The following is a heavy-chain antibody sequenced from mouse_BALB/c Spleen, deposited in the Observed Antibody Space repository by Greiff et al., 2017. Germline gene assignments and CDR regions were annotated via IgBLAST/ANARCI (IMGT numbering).Heavy chain of an antibody. CDR3: ARDDGYYYAMDY. Sequence: QVQLKQPGAELVKPGAPVKLSCKASGYTFTSYWMNWVKQRPGRGLEWIGRIDPSDSETHYNQKFKDKATLTVDKSSSTAYIQLSSLTSEDSAVYYCARDDGYYYAMDYWGQGTSVTVSS. J-gene: IGHJ4*01. D-gene: IGHD2-3*01. CDR1: GYTFTSYW. V-gene: IGHV1-69*02. CDR2: IDPSDSET.